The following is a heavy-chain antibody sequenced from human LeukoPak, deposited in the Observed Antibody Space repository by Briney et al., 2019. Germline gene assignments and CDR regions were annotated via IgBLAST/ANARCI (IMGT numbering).Heavy chain of an antibody. D-gene: IGHD3-22*01. CDR1: GFTFDDYA. Sequence: GRSLRLSCAASGFTFDDYAMRWVRQVPGKGLEWVSGISWNSGSIDYADSVKGRFTISRDNAKNSLCLQMNSLRAEDTALYYCAKQTEDYSDRSYGYYFDYWGQGTLVTVSS. CDR2: ISWNSGSI. CDR3: AKQTEDYSDRSYGYYFDY. J-gene: IGHJ4*02. V-gene: IGHV3-9*01.